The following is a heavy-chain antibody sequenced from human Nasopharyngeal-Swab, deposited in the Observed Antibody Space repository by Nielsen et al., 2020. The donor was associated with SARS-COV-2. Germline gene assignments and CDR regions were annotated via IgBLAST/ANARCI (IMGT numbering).Heavy chain of an antibody. Sequence: GGSLRPSCAASGFTFSDYYMSWIRQAPGKGLEWVSYISSSGSTIYYADSVKGRFTISRDNAKNSLYLQMNSLRAEDTAVYYCAKVTTRSHPNIWGQGTMVTVSS. V-gene: IGHV3-11*01. D-gene: IGHD4-17*01. CDR1: GFTFSDYY. CDR3: AKVTTRSHPNI. J-gene: IGHJ3*02. CDR2: ISSSGSTI.